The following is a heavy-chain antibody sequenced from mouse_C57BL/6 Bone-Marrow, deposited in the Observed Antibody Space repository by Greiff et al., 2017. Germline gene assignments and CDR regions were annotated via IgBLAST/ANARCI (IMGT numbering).Heavy chain of an antibody. J-gene: IGHJ1*03. D-gene: IGHD1-1*01. CDR1: GFTFSSYG. Sequence: EVQVVESGGDLVKPGGSLKLSCAASGFTFSSYGMSWVRQTPDKRLEWVATISSGGSYTYYPDSVKGRFTISRDNAKNTLYLQMSSLKSEDTSVYYCARLTTVLYWYFDVWGTGTTVTVSS. CDR2: ISSGGSYT. CDR3: ARLTTVLYWYFDV. V-gene: IGHV5-6*01.